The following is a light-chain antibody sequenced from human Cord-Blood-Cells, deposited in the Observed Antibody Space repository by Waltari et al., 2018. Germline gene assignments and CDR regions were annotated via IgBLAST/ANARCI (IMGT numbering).Light chain of an antibody. Sequence: DIEMTETPLSLSVTPGQPPSISGKSSQSLLHSDGKTYLDWYLQKQGQSPQLLIHEVSSRFSGVPDRFSGSGSGTDFTLKISRVEAEDVGGYYCMQSIQLPFTFGPGIKVDIK. V-gene: IGKV2D-29*02. J-gene: IGKJ3*01. CDR1: QSLLHSDGKTY. CDR2: EVS. CDR3: MQSIQLPFT.